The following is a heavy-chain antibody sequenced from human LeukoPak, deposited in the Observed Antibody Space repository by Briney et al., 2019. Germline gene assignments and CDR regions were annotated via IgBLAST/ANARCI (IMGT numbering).Heavy chain of an antibody. Sequence: PGGSLRLSCAASGFTFRSYAMSWVRQAPGKGLEWVSAISGNGDSTYYADSVKGRFTISRDNSGNMVYLQMNSLRDEDTAIYYCAKDRSGYSGGWSHDYWGQGTLVTVSS. V-gene: IGHV3-23*01. CDR3: AKDRSGYSGGWSHDY. CDR1: GFTFRSYA. J-gene: IGHJ4*02. D-gene: IGHD6-19*01. CDR2: ISGNGDST.